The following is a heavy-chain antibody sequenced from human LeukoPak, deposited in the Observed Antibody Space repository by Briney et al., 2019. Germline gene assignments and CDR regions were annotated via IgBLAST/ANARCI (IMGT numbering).Heavy chain of an antibody. Sequence: ASVKVSCKASGYTFTRYGISWVRQAPGQGLEWMGWISDYNGNKNYAQKLQGRVTMTTATSTSTAYMELRSLRSDDTAVYYCARDLKRGYSSGRYSWGTGSSNDYWGQGTLVTVSS. CDR1: GYTFTRYG. J-gene: IGHJ4*02. CDR3: ARDLKRGYSSGRYSWGTGSSNDY. CDR2: ISDYNGNK. D-gene: IGHD6-19*01. V-gene: IGHV1-18*01.